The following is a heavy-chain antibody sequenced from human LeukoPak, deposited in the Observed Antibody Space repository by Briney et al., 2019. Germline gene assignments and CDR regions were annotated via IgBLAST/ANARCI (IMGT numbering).Heavy chain of an antibody. CDR3: ARGLYYFDTSGYLYY. Sequence: GGSLRLSCAASGFTVSSNYMSWVRQAPGKGLEWVSVIYSGGSTYYADSVKGRFTISRDNSRNTLYLQMNSLRAEDTAVYYCARGLYYFDTSGYLYYWGQGTLVTVSS. CDR2: IYSGGST. J-gene: IGHJ4*02. D-gene: IGHD3-22*01. CDR1: GFTVSSNY. V-gene: IGHV3-53*01.